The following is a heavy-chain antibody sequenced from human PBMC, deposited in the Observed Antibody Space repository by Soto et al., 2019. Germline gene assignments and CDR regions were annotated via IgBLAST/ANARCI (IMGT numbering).Heavy chain of an antibody. Sequence: ASVKVSCKSSDHSFTTYGIAWARQAPGQGHEWMGWISGYNGYANYAQKFKDRVTLTIDAPRSTASMDLRRLRGEDTAVYYCAKDNGSGCDWLRVGDASDIWGQGTMVTVSS. V-gene: IGHV1-18*01. D-gene: IGHD5-12*01. CDR1: DHSFTTYG. CDR2: ISGYNGYA. CDR3: AKDNGSGCDWLRVGDASDI. J-gene: IGHJ3*02.